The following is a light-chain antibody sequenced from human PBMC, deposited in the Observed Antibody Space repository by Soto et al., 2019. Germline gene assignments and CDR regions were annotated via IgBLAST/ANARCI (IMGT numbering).Light chain of an antibody. CDR3: QQRSEWPRWT. CDR2: DAS. V-gene: IGKV3-11*01. Sequence: EIVLTQSPDTLSLSPGERATLSCRASQSVSSHLAWYQQKPGQAPRPLIYDASPRATGIPHRFSGSGSGTDFTRTIRSLEPEDSAIYYCQQRSEWPRWTFGQGTKVEIK. CDR1: QSVSSH. J-gene: IGKJ1*01.